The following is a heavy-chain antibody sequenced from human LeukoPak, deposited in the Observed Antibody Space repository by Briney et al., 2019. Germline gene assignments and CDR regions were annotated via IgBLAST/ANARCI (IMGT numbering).Heavy chain of an antibody. V-gene: IGHV1-18*01. CDR2: ISAYNGNT. CDR3: AKGGRVDADDHFDY. Sequence: GASVKVSCKASGYTFTSYGITWVRQAPGQGLEWMGWISAYNGNTNYAQKFQGRVTMTTDSSTSTAYMELRTLISDDTAVYYCAKGGRVDADDHFDYWGQGTLVTVSS. CDR1: GYTFTSYG. D-gene: IGHD1-1*01. J-gene: IGHJ4*02.